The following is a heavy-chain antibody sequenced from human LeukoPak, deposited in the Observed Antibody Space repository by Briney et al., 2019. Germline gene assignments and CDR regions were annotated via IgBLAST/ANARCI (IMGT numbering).Heavy chain of an antibody. CDR1: GGSISNRY. CDR3: ARGNDFLTY. J-gene: IGHJ4*02. CDR2: IYYSGST. V-gene: IGHV4-59*01. Sequence: PSETLSLTCTGSGGSISNRYWSWIRQPPGKGLEWIGYIYYSGSTSYNPSLKSRVTISVDTSKNQFSLKVTSVTAADTAVYYCARGNDFLTYWGQGTLVTVSS. D-gene: IGHD3-3*01.